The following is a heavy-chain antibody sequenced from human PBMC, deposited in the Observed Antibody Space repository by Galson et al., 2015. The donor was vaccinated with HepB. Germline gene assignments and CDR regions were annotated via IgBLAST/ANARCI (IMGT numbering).Heavy chain of an antibody. J-gene: IGHJ4*02. V-gene: IGHV4-59*08. CDR1: GGSISSYY. Sequence: ETLSLTCTVSGGSISSYYWSWIRQPPGKGLEWIGYIYYSGSTNYNPSLKSRVTISVDTSKNQFSLKLSSVTAADTAVYYCARQGQALDYWGQGTLVTVSS. CDR2: IYYSGST. CDR3: ARQGQALDY.